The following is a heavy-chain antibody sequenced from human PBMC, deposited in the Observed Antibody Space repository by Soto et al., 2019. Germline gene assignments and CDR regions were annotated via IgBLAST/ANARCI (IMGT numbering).Heavy chain of an antibody. V-gene: IGHV4-59*02. CDR2: IYYSGST. J-gene: IGHJ5*02. CDR1: GGSGSSYY. Sequence: LETLPLTCTVSGGSGSSYYWSWIRQPPGKGLEWIGYIYYSGSTNYNPSLKSRVTISVDTSKNQFSLKLSSVTAADTAVYYCARGSMSLMESFWFDPWGQGTLVTVSS. CDR3: ARGSMSLMESFWFDP. D-gene: IGHD2-8*01.